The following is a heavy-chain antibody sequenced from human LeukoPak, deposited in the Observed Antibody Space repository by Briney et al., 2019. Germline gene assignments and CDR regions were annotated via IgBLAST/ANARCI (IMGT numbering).Heavy chain of an antibody. Sequence: SETLSLICAVYGGSFSAYYWNWIRQSPGKALEWIGAINHSGSTTYNPSPKSRLTISVDSSKNQFSLKLRSVTAADTAVYYCARAKLGDPVAFDIWGQGTMVTVSS. V-gene: IGHV4-34*01. D-gene: IGHD3-10*01. CDR1: GGSFSAYY. CDR2: INHSGST. J-gene: IGHJ3*02. CDR3: ARAKLGDPVAFDI.